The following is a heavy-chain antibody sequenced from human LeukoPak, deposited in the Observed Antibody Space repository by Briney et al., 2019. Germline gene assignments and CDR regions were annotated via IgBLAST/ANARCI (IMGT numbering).Heavy chain of an antibody. J-gene: IGHJ4*02. CDR1: GFTFSSDS. Sequence: GGSLRLSCAASGFTFSSDSMNWVRQAPGKGLEWVSSISSSSSYIYYADSVKGRFTISRDNAKNSLYLQMNSLRAEDTAVYYCARDFNWNFLDYWGQGTLVTVSS. CDR2: ISSSSSYI. CDR3: ARDFNWNFLDY. V-gene: IGHV3-21*01. D-gene: IGHD1-7*01.